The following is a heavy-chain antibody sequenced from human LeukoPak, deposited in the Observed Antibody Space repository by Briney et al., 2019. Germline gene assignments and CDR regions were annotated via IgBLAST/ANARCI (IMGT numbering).Heavy chain of an antibody. D-gene: IGHD2-21*02. CDR3: AKDRCSGGDCYPHRFDY. CDR2: ISGSGGTT. CDR1: GFTFSSYA. J-gene: IGHJ4*02. Sequence: PGGSLRLSSTASGFTFSSYAMSWVRQAPGKGLEWVSAISGSGGTTYYADSVKGRFTISRDNSKNTLYLQMNSLRAEDTAVYYCAKDRCSGGDCYPHRFDYWGQGTLVTVSS. V-gene: IGHV3-23*01.